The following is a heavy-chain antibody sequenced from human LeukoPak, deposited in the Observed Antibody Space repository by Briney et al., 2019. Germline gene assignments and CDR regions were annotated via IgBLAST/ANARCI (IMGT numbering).Heavy chain of an antibody. CDR1: GGTFNSYA. V-gene: IGHV1-69*05. D-gene: IGHD6-6*01. CDR3: ARDGGARIASRYNWFDP. Sequence: SVKVSCKASGGTFNSYAISWVRQAPGQGLEWMGGIIPIFGTANYAQKVQGRVTITTDESTSTAYMELSSLRSEDTAVYYCARDGGARIASRYNWFDPWGQGTLVTVSS. J-gene: IGHJ5*02. CDR2: IIPIFGTA.